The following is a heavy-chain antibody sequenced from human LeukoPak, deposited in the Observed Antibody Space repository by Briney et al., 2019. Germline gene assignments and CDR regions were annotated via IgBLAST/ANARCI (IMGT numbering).Heavy chain of an antibody. CDR3: AEGGSTAYYYCGMDV. D-gene: IGHD4-11*01. J-gene: IGHJ6*02. CDR1: EFDFSSHA. Sequence: GGSLRLSCAASEFDFSSHAMTWVCQAPGKGLEWVSTIGSGGNTYYADSVKGRFTISRDNSKNTLYLQMNSLRDEDTAVYYCAEGGSTAYYYCGMDVWGQGTTVTVSS. V-gene: IGHV3-23*01. CDR2: IGSGGNT.